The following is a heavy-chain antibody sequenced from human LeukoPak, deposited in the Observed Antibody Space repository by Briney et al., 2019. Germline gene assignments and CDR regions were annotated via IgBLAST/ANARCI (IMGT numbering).Heavy chain of an antibody. D-gene: IGHD6-19*01. J-gene: IGHJ4*02. CDR2: ISESGGTT. CDR3: RSGYTSGWYRPDY. CDR1: GFTFSSYF. V-gene: IGHV3-23*01. Sequence: GGSLRLSCAASGFTFSSYFMTWVRQAPGKGLEWVSGISESGGTTYYADSVKGRFTISRDNSKSTLYLQMNSLGAEDTAVYYCRSGYTSGWYRPDYWGQGTLVTVSS.